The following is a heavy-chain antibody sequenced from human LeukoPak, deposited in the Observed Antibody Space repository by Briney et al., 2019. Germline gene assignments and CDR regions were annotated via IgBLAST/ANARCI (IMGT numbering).Heavy chain of an antibody. D-gene: IGHD3-16*01. J-gene: IGHJ4*02. Sequence: GGSLRPSCAASGFTFRSYSMNWVRQAPGKGLEWVSTISSSSTYIYYADSVKGRFTISRDNAENSVYLQMDSLRGDDTAVYYCARDLSLGAPGGFDYWGQGTLVTVSS. CDR1: GFTFRSYS. CDR2: ISSSSTYI. CDR3: ARDLSLGAPGGFDY. V-gene: IGHV3-21*01.